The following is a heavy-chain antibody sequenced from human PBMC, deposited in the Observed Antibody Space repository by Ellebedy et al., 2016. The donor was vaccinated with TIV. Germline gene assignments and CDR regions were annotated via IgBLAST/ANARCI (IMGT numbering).Heavy chain of an antibody. D-gene: IGHD6-13*01. CDR2: ISSSGSTI. V-gene: IGHV3-11*01. CDR1: GFTFSDYY. Sequence: GGSLRLXXAASGFTFSDYYMSWIRQAPGKGLEWVSYISSSGSTIYYADSVKGRFTISRDNAKNSLYLQMNSLRAEDTAVYYCARAGLPIALRLHYYFDYWGQGTLVTVSS. J-gene: IGHJ4*02. CDR3: ARAGLPIALRLHYYFDY.